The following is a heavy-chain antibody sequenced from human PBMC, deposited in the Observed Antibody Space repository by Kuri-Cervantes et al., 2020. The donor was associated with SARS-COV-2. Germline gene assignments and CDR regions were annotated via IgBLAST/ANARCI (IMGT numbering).Heavy chain of an antibody. CDR2: IGTAGDT. V-gene: IGHV3-13*01. CDR3: ARDRIAAAGDYYYYMDV. CDR1: GFTFSSYD. Sequence: GGSLRLSCAASGFTFSSYDMHWVRQATGKGLEWVSAIGTAGDTYYPGSVKGQFTISRENAKNSLYLQMNSLRAGDTAVYYCARDRIAAAGDYYYYMDVWGKGTTVTVSS. J-gene: IGHJ6*03. D-gene: IGHD6-13*01.